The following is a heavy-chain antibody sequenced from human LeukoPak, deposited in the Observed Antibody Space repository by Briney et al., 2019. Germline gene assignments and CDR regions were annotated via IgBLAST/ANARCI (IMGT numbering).Heavy chain of an antibody. CDR3: ARDYRGPYDSSGYYP. J-gene: IGHJ5*02. D-gene: IGHD3-22*01. CDR1: GYTFTSYG. Sequence: GASVKVSCKASGYTFTSYGISWVRQAPGQGLEWMGWISAYNGNTNYAQKLQGRVTMTTDTSTSTAYMELRSLRSDDTAVYYCARDYRGPYDSSGYYPWGQGTLVTVSS. CDR2: ISAYNGNT. V-gene: IGHV1-18*01.